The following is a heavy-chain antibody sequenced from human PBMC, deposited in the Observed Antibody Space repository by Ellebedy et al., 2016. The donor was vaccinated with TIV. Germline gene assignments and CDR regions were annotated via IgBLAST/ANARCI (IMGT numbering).Heavy chain of an antibody. V-gene: IGHV3-30-3*01. CDR1: GFTFSSYA. D-gene: IGHD6-19*01. CDR2: ISYDGSNK. J-gene: IGHJ5*02. Sequence: GESLKISCAASGFTFSSYAMHWVRQAPGKGLEWVAVISYDGSNKYYADSVKGRFTISRDNSKNTLYLQMNSLRAEDTAVYYCANLHSSGWGNWFDPWGQGTLVTVSS. CDR3: ANLHSSGWGNWFDP.